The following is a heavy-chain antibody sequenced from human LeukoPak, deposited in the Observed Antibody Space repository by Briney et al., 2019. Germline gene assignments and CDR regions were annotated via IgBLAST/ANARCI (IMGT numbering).Heavy chain of an antibody. CDR2: IIPILGIA. V-gene: IGHV1-69*04. CDR1: GGTFSSYA. CDR3: AKDVGMTTVTIKYSLYNWFDP. D-gene: IGHD4-17*01. J-gene: IGHJ5*02. Sequence: SVKVSCKASGGTFSSYAISWVRQAPGQGLEWMGRIIPILGIANYAQKFQGRVTITADKSTSTAYMELSSLRSEDTAVYYCAKDVGMTTVTIKYSLYNWFDPWGQGTLVTVSS.